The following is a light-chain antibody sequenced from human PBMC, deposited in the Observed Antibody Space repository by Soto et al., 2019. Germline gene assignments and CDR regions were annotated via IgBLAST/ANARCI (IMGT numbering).Light chain of an antibody. CDR1: QSVSSN. Sequence: EIVMTQSPATLSVSPGERATLSCRARQSVSSNLAWYQQKPGQAPRLLIHGASTRATGVPARFSGSGSGTEFTLTIGSLQSEDLAVYYCQQYNNWPPWTFGQGTKVEIK. CDR3: QQYNNWPPWT. J-gene: IGKJ1*01. V-gene: IGKV3-15*01. CDR2: GAS.